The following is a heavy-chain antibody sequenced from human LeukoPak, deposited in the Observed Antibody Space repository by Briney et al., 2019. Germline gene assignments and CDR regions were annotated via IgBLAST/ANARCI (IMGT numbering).Heavy chain of an antibody. D-gene: IGHD4-17*01. CDR1: GGTFSSYA. J-gene: IGHJ4*02. CDR2: IIPIFGTA. V-gene: IGHV1-69*13. Sequence: GASVKVSCTASGGTFSSYAISWVRQAPGQGLEWMGGIIPIFGTANYAQKFQGRVTITADETTSTAYMELSSLRSEDTAVYYCARGLNDYGDYVSPGWGQGTLVTVSS. CDR3: ARGLNDYGDYVSPG.